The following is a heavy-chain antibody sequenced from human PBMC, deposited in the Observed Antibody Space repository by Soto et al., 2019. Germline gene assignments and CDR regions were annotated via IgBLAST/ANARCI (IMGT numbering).Heavy chain of an antibody. D-gene: IGHD1-26*01. CDR3: ARAGSVDDNKFDY. CDR1: GYTFTSFY. CDR2: INPSGGSS. J-gene: IGHJ4*02. Sequence: ASVKVSCKASGYTFTSFYMHWVRQAPGQGLEWMGLINPSGGSSSYAQELQGRVTMTRDTSTSTVYMELSSLTSEDTAVYYCARAGSVDDNKFDYWGQGTLVTVSS. V-gene: IGHV1-46*01.